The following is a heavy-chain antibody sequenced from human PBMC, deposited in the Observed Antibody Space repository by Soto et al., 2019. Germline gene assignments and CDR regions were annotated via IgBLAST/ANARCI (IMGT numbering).Heavy chain of an antibody. V-gene: IGHV1-69*13. CDR1: GGTFSSYA. CDR2: IIPIFGTA. D-gene: IGHD2-2*01. J-gene: IGHJ4*02. CDR3: ARDSRAYCSSTSCFQDFDY. Sequence: GASVKVSCKASGGTFSSYAISWVRQAPGQGLEWMGGIIPIFGTANYAQKFQGRVTITADESMSTAYMELSSLRSEDTAVYYCARDSRAYCSSTSCFQDFDYWGQGTLVTVSS.